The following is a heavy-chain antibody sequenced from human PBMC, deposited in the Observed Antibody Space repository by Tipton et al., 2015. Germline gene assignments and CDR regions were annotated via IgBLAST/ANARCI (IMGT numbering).Heavy chain of an antibody. CDR3: ARAGSFRFDY. D-gene: IGHD3-10*01. CDR1: GFTFSIFW. J-gene: IGHJ4*02. V-gene: IGHV3-74*01. Sequence: GSLRLSCAASGFTFSIFWMHWVRQAPGKGLVWVSRINSDGSTIDYADSVKGRFTISRDNAKNTLYLQMNSLGGEDTAVYYCARAGSFRFDYWGLGTLVRVSS. CDR2: INSDGSTI.